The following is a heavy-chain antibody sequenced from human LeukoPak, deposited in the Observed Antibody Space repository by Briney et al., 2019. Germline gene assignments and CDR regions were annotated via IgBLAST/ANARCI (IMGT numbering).Heavy chain of an antibody. V-gene: IGHV3-23*01. CDR2: IYNSGAKI. J-gene: IGHJ4*02. CDR3: AKDVAPDSGWDLDY. D-gene: IGHD6-19*01. CDR1: GLTFSTYS. Sequence: GGALRLSCAVSGLTFSTYSMTLVRQGPGKGLERVSSIYNSGAKIFYAYSVKGRVTSSRDNSKNMLYLQMNSLRVEDTAVYYCAKDVAPDSGWDLDYWGQGTLVTASS.